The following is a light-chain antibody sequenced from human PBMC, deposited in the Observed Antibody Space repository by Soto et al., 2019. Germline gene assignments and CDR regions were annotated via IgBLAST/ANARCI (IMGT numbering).Light chain of an antibody. Sequence: EIVLAQCPETLYLSSGERATIFWRSSQSVSRDYLVWYQQKPDQAPRLLIYGASSRATGKTDRFSGSGSGTEFTLTISRLEPEDFAVYYCQYGTSPTWTFGQGTKVDIK. V-gene: IGKV3-20*01. CDR2: GAS. J-gene: IGKJ1*01. CDR1: QSVSRDY. CDR3: QYGTSPTWT.